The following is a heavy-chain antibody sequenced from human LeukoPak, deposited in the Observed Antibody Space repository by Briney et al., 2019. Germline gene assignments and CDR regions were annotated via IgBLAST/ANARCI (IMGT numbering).Heavy chain of an antibody. D-gene: IGHD3-10*01. J-gene: IGHJ4*02. CDR1: GGSFSGYY. CDR3: ARRITMVRGVIIRDLTFDY. V-gene: IGHV4-34*01. CDR2: INHSGST. Sequence: PSETLSLTCAVYGGSFSGYYWSWIRQPPGKGLEWIGEINHSGSTNYNPSLKSRVTISVDTSKNQFSLKLSSVTAADTAVYYRARRITMVRGVIIRDLTFDYWGQGTLVTVSS.